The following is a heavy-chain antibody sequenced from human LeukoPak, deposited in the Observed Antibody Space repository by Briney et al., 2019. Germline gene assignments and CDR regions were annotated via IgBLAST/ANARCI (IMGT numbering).Heavy chain of an antibody. D-gene: IGHD5-18*01. Sequence: GGSLRLSCAASGFTFNYYAMSWVRQAPGKGLEWVSGISDNEGTTYYTDSVKGRFTISRDNTKITVYLQMNNLRADDTAAYFCARHDSFIPYWGQGTLVTVSS. CDR2: ISDNEGTT. J-gene: IGHJ4*02. CDR1: GFTFNYYA. V-gene: IGHV3-23*01. CDR3: ARHDSFIPY.